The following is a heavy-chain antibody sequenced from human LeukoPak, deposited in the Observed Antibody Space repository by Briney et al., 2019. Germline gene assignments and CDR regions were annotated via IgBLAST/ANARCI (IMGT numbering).Heavy chain of an antibody. V-gene: IGHV3-23*01. J-gene: IGHJ4*02. CDR1: GFTFSSYA. CDR2: ISGSGGST. CDR3: AKRPAYSYGAYFDY. Sequence: PGGSLRLSCAASGFTFSSYAMSWVREAPGKGLEWVSAISGSGGSTYYADSVKGRFTISRDNSKNTLYLQMNSLRAEDTAVYYCAKRPAYSYGAYFDYWGQGTLVTGSS. D-gene: IGHD5-18*01.